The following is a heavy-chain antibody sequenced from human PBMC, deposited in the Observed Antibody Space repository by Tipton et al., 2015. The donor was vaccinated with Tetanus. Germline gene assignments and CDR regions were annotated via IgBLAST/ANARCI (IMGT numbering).Heavy chain of an antibody. D-gene: IGHD2-21*01. CDR3: ARRGEARANWFDS. CDR2: ISYSSTSI. J-gene: IGHJ5*01. V-gene: IGHV3-48*02. CDR1: GFSFRDFG. Sequence: GSLRLSCEGSGFSFRDFGMNWVRQAPGKGPEWISYISYSSTSIYYADSVKGRFAISRDNAKNSLYLQMNTLRDDDTAVYYCARRGEARANWFDSWGQGTLVTVSS.